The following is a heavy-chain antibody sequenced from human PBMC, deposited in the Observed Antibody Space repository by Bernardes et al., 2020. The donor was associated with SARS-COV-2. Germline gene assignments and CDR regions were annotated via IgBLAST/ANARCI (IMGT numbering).Heavy chain of an antibody. D-gene: IGHD3-10*01. CDR3: ARRAMGVGGAYLFDY. CDR2: LGTKT. V-gene: IGHV3-23*01. CDR1: GFSLSKFA. Sequence: WGSLRLCSEFSGFSLSKFAMGWVRKAPGKGLEWVSSLGTKTYYTDSVNGRFTVSRDNSKNTLFLEMKSLRADDTAVYYCARRAMGVGGAYLFDYWGRGTLVTVSS. J-gene: IGHJ4*02.